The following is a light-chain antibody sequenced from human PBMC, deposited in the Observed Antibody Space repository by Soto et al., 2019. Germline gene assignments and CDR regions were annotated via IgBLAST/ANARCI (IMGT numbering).Light chain of an antibody. CDR2: AAS. V-gene: IGKV3-15*01. J-gene: IGKJ1*01. Sequence: EIVMTQFPASLSVSPGERVTLSCRASQSITRDLAWYQQKPGQAPRLLVFAASFRATDIPPRFSGSGSGTDFTLTINGLQSEDFGLYFCKEYTRGPGTFGQGTWVEMK. CDR1: QSITRD. CDR3: KEYTRGPGT.